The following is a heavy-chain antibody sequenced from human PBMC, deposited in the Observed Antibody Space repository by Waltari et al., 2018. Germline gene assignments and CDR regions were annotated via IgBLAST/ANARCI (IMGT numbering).Heavy chain of an antibody. V-gene: IGHV3-23*01. D-gene: IGHD2-2*01. CDR3: AKEGLVVPAATLDY. CDR1: GFTFSSYA. CDR2: ISGSGGST. J-gene: IGHJ4*02. Sequence: EVQLLESGGGLVQPGGSLRLSCAASGFTFSSYAMSWVRQAPGKGLEWVSAISGSGGSTYYEGSVKGWFTISRDNSKNTLYLQMNSLRAEDTAVYYCAKEGLVVPAATLDYWGQGTLVTVSS.